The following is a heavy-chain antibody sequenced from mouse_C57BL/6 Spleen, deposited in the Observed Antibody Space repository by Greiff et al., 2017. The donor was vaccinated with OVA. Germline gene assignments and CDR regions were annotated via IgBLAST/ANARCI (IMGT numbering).Heavy chain of an antibody. V-gene: IGHV3-6*01. D-gene: IGHD2-4*01. CDR1: GYSITSGYF. Sequence: EVKVEESGPGLVKPSQSLSLTCSVTGYSITSGYFWYLIRQFPGNLLECVGFISYDGSNNYNPSLKNQVSFTRDTSKNQFFLKLNSVTTEDTATDYCAREDDYIYYYAMDYWGKGTSVTVSS. CDR2: ISYDGSN. J-gene: IGHJ4*01. CDR3: AREDDYIYYYAMDY.